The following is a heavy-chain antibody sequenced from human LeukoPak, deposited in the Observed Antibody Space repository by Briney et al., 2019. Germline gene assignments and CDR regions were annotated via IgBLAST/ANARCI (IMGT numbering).Heavy chain of an antibody. Sequence: ASVKVSCKVSGYTLTELSMHWVRQAPGQGLEWMGWINPNNGDTHYTQKFQGTVTMTRDTSISTAYMELSSLRSDDTAVYYCARGVAGVYFYYYMDVWGKGTTVTVSS. CDR2: INPNNGDT. J-gene: IGHJ6*03. V-gene: IGHV1-2*02. CDR1: GYTLTELS. CDR3: ARGVAGVYFYYYMDV. D-gene: IGHD1-14*01.